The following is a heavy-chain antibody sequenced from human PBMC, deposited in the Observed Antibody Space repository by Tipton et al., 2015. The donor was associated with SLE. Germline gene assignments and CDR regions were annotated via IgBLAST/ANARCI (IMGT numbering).Heavy chain of an antibody. Sequence: TLSLTCTVSGGSISSGSYYWSWIRQPAGKGLEWIGRIYTSGSTNYNPSLKSRVTISVDTPKNQFSLKLSSVTAADTAVYYCARDRYYYMDVWGKGTTVTVSS. V-gene: IGHV4-61*02. CDR1: GGSISSGSYY. J-gene: IGHJ6*03. CDR3: ARDRYYYMDV. CDR2: IYTSGST.